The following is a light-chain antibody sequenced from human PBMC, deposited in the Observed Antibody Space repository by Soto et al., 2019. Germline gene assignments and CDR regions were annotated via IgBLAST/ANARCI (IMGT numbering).Light chain of an antibody. CDR2: DAS. CDR3: QHRANWPLT. J-gene: IGKJ4*01. CDR1: QSVSSY. V-gene: IGKV3-11*01. Sequence: IVLTQSPATLSLSPGERATLSCRASQSVSSYLAWYQQKPGQAPRLLIYDASNRATGIPARFSGSGSGTDFTPTISSLEPEDFAVYYCQHRANWPLTFGGGTTVEIK.